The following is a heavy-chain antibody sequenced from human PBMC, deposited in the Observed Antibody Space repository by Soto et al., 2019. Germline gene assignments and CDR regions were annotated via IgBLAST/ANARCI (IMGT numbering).Heavy chain of an antibody. J-gene: IGHJ5*02. CDR1: GFTFSSYA. CDR3: AKDRGFSNWFDP. D-gene: IGHD1-26*01. CDR2: ISGSVGST. Sequence: GGSLRLSCAASGFTFSSYAMSWVRQAPGKGLEWVSAISGSVGSTYYADSVKGLFTISRDNSKNTLFLQMNSLRAEDTAVYYCAKDRGFSNWFDPWGQGTLVTVSS. V-gene: IGHV3-23*01.